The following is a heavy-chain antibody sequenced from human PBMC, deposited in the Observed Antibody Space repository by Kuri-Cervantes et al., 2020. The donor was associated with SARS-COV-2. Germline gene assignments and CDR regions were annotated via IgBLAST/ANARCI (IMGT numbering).Heavy chain of an antibody. D-gene: IGHD6-13*01. CDR1: GYTFTSYD. Sequence: ASVKVSCKASGYTFTSYDINWVRQATGQGLEWMGWMNPNSGNTGYAQKFQGRVTMTRNTSISTAYMELSSLRSEYTAVYYCARRFYGNSWYNYYYYGMDVWGQGTTVTVSS. J-gene: IGHJ6*01. CDR2: MNPNSGNT. CDR3: ARRFYGNSWYNYYYYGMDV. V-gene: IGHV1-8*01.